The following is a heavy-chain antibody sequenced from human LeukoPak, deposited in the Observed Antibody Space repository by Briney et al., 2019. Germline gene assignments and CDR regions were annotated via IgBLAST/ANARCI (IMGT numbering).Heavy chain of an antibody. V-gene: IGHV3-30-3*01. CDR1: GFTFSSYA. CDR2: ISYDGSNK. J-gene: IGHJ6*02. D-gene: IGHD6-13*01. CDR3: ARQTGYSTWNGMDV. Sequence: SGGSLRLSCAASGFTFSSYAMHWVRQAPGKGLEWVAVISYDGSNKYYADSVKGRFTISRDNSKNTLYLQMNSLRAEDTAVYYCARQTGYSTWNGMDVWGQGTTVTVSS.